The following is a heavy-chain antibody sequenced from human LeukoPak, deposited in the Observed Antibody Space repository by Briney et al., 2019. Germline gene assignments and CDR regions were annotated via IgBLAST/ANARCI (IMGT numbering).Heavy chain of an antibody. CDR2: IIPILGIA. Sequence: SVKVSCKASGGTFSSYAISWVRQAPGQGLEWMGRIIPILGIANYAQKFQGRVTITADKSTSTAYMELSSLRSEDTAVYYCAREGRYCSGGSCYWGGYYFDYWGQGTLVTVSS. D-gene: IGHD2-15*01. J-gene: IGHJ4*02. CDR1: GGTFSSYA. V-gene: IGHV1-69*04. CDR3: AREGRYCSGGSCYWGGYYFDY.